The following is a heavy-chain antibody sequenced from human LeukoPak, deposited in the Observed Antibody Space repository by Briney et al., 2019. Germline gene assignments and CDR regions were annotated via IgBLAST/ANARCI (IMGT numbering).Heavy chain of an antibody. Sequence: GGSLGLSCAASGFTFSNYVIHWVRQAPGKGLEWVAVTSSDLNVKLYAGSVKGRFTISRDNSRSTLYLQMSSLRPEDTAIYYCAREGYYGSGSPPSLYFDYWGQGTLVTVSS. J-gene: IGHJ4*02. CDR1: GFTFSNYV. D-gene: IGHD3-10*01. V-gene: IGHV3-30-3*01. CDR3: AREGYYGSGSPPSLYFDY. CDR2: TSSDLNVK.